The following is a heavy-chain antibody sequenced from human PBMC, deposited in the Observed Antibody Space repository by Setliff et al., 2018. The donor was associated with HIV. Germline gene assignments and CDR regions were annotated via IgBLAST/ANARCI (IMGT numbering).Heavy chain of an antibody. CDR3: ARVDRVESAFDI. Sequence: TLSLTCSVSGGSIRSHWSWIRQPPGKGLEWVGYIHYSGSTKYNSSLKRRVTMSIDTSKNQFSLKLSSATAADTAIYYCARVDRVESAFDIWGQGAMVTVSS. D-gene: IGHD2-15*01. CDR2: IHYSGST. CDR1: GGSIRSH. J-gene: IGHJ3*02. V-gene: IGHV4-59*01.